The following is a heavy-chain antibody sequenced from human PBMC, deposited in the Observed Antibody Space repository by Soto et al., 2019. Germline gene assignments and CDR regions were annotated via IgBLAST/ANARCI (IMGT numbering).Heavy chain of an antibody. CDR2: ISGSGGST. V-gene: IGHV3-23*01. Sequence: PGGSLRLSCAASGFTFSSYAMSWVRLAPGKGLEWVSAISGSGGSTYYADSVKGRFTISRDNSKNTLYLQMNSLRAEDTAVYYCAKDGYCSGGSCYFDAFDIWGQGTMVTVSS. CDR1: GFTFSSYA. CDR3: AKDGYCSGGSCYFDAFDI. D-gene: IGHD2-15*01. J-gene: IGHJ3*02.